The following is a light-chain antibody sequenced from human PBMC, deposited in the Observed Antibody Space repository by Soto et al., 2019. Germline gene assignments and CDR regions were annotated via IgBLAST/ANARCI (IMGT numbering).Light chain of an antibody. Sequence: DIQMTQFPSSLSASVGDRVTITCRASQGISNYLAWYQQKPGKVPKLLIYAASTLQSGVPSRFSGSASGTDFTLTISGLQPEDVATYYCQKYNRAPLTFGGGTKVEIK. CDR2: AAS. V-gene: IGKV1-27*01. CDR1: QGISNY. CDR3: QKYNRAPLT. J-gene: IGKJ4*01.